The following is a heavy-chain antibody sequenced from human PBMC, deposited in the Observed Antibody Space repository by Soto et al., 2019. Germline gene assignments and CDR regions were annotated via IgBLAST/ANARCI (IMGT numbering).Heavy chain of an antibody. D-gene: IGHD3-22*01. V-gene: IGHV4-34*01. CDR1: GGSFSGYY. Sequence: SETLSLTCAVYGGSFSGYYWSWIRQPPGKGLEWIGEINHSGSTNHNPSLKSRVTISVDTSKNQFSLKLSSVTAADTAVYYCARGRLTMIVVVITPWFDYWGQGTLVTVSS. J-gene: IGHJ4*02. CDR2: INHSGST. CDR3: ARGRLTMIVVVITPWFDY.